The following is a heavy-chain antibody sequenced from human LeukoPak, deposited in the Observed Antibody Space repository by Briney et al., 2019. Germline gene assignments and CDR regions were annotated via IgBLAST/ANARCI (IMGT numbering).Heavy chain of an antibody. CDR2: VNHSGST. D-gene: IGHD6-19*01. CDR1: VGSFSGHY. V-gene: IGHV4-34*01. Sequence: SETLSLTCAVYVGSFSGHYWSWIRQPPGKGLEWIGEVNHSGSTNYNPSLKSRVTISVDTSKNQFSLKLSSVTAADTAVYYCATHAGYSSGWYGYWGQGTLVTVSS. J-gene: IGHJ4*02. CDR3: ATHAGYSSGWYGY.